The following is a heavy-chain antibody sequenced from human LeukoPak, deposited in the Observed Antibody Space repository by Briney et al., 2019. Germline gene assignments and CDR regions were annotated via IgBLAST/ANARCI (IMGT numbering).Heavy chain of an antibody. Sequence: GGSLRLSCAASGFTFSSYAMHWVRQAPGKGLEWVAVISYDGSNKYYADSVKGRFTISRDNSKNTLYLQMNSLRAEDTAVYYCARDPKGYCSSTSCVRDDMDVWGQGTTVTVSS. D-gene: IGHD2-2*01. J-gene: IGHJ6*02. CDR3: ARDPKGYCSSTSCVRDDMDV. CDR1: GFTFSSYA. V-gene: IGHV3-30-3*01. CDR2: ISYDGSNK.